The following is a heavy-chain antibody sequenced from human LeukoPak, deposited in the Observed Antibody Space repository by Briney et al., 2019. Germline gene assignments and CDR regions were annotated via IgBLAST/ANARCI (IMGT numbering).Heavy chain of an antibody. V-gene: IGHV1-2*02. J-gene: IGHJ4*02. CDR1: GYTFTGYY. CDR3: ARDMGYSGYDSPDY. CDR2: INPNSGGT. Sequence: ASVKVSCKASGYTFTGYYMHWVRQAPGQGLEWMGWINPNSGGTNYAQKFQGRVTMTRDTSISTAYMELSRLRSDDTAVYYCARDMGYSGYDSPDYWGQGTLVTVSS. D-gene: IGHD5-12*01.